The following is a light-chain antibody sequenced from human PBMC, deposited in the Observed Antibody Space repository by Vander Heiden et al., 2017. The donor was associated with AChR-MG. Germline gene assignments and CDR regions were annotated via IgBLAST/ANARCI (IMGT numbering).Light chain of an antibody. CDR2: AAS. CDR3: LRRSSTAET. J-gene: IGKJ4*02. CDR1: QSISNY. V-gene: IGKV1-39*01. Sequence: DIQMTQSPSSLSASVGDRVTITCRTSQSISNYLNWYQQKPGKAPKLLIYAASSLQSGVPSRFSGSGSGTDFTLTISSLQPEDFATYYCLRRSSTAETFGSGAKVEIQ.